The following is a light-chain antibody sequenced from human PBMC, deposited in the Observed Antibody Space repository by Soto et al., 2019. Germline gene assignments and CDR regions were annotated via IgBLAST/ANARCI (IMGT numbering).Light chain of an antibody. Sequence: DIQMTQSPSTLSASVGDRVTITCRASQTISNWLAWYQQKPGKAPKLLISDASNLQSGVPSRFSGSGSGTEFTLTISSLQPDDFASYYCQQYNSSPYTFGQGTKLEIK. V-gene: IGKV1-5*01. J-gene: IGKJ2*01. CDR1: QTISNW. CDR3: QQYNSSPYT. CDR2: DAS.